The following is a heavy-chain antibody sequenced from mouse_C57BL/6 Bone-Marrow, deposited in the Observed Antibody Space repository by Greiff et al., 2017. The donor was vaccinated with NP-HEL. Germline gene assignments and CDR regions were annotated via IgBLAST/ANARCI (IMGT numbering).Heavy chain of an antibody. CDR3: ARLGYGRAY. CDR1: GFTFSDYY. CDR2: ISNGGGST. D-gene: IGHD1-1*01. Sequence: EVKVEESGGGLVQPGGSLKLSCAASGFTFSDYYMYWVRQTPEKRLEWVAYISNGGGSTYYPDTVKGRFTISRNNAKNTLYLQMSRLKSEDTAMYYCARLGYGRAYWGQGTLVTVSA. V-gene: IGHV5-12*01. J-gene: IGHJ3*01.